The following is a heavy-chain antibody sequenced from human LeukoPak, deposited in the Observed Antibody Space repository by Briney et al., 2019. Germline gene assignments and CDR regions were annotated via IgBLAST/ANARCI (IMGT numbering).Heavy chain of an antibody. J-gene: IGHJ4*02. CDR3: ARSYSSSCLLDY. CDR1: GGSFSGYY. D-gene: IGHD6-6*01. Sequence: SETLSLTCAVYGGSFSGYYWSWIRQPPGKGLEWIGEINHSGSTNYNPSLKSRVTISVDTSKNQFSLKLSSVIAADTAVYYCARSYSSSCLLDYWGQGTLVTVSS. CDR2: INHSGST. V-gene: IGHV4-34*01.